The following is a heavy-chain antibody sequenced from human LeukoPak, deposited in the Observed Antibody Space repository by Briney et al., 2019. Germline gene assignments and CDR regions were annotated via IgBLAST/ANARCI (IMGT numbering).Heavy chain of an antibody. J-gene: IGHJ4*02. CDR1: GFTFSSYA. V-gene: IGHV3-30*01. D-gene: IGHD2-15*01. Sequence: PGGSLRLSCAASGFTFSSYAMHWVRQAPGKGLEWVAVISYDGSNKYYADSVKGRFTISRDNSKNTLYLQMNSLRAEDTAVYYCASHCSGGSCHPDYWGQGTLVTVSS. CDR3: ASHCSGGSCHPDY. CDR2: ISYDGSNK.